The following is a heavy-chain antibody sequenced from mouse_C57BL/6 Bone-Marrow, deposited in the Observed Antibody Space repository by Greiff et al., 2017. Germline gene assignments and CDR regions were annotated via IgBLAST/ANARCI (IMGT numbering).Heavy chain of an antibody. Sequence: VQLQQPGAELVRPGTSVKLSCKASGYTFTSYWMHWVKQRPGQGLEWIGVIDPSDSYTNYNQKFKGKATLTVDTSSSTAYMQLSSLTSEDSAVYYCASGGLRSGDYWGQGTTLTVSS. CDR1: GYTFTSYW. D-gene: IGHD1-1*01. V-gene: IGHV1-59*01. J-gene: IGHJ2*01. CDR2: IDPSDSYT. CDR3: ASGGLRSGDY.